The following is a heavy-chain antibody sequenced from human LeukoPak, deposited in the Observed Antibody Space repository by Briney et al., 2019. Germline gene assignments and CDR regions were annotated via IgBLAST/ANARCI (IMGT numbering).Heavy chain of an antibody. D-gene: IGHD3-10*01. CDR3: ARGLWFGELEY. J-gene: IGHJ4*02. V-gene: IGHV3-30*03. Sequence: GGSLRLSCAASGFTFSSYSMNWVRQAPGKGLEWVAVISYDGSNKYYADSVKGRFTISRDNSKNTLYLQMNSLRAEDTAVYYCARGLWFGELEYWGQGTLVTVSS. CDR1: GFTFSSYS. CDR2: ISYDGSNK.